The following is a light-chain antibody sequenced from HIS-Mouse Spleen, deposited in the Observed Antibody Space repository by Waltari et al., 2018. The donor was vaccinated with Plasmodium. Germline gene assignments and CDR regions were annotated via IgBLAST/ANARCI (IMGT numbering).Light chain of an antibody. CDR2: EDS. CDR1: NIGSNS. J-gene: IGLJ2*01. Sequence: SYVLTQPPSVSVAPGKPARITCGGNNIGSNSVHWYQQKPGQAPVLVVYEDSDRPSGIPERFSGSNSGNTATLTISRVEAGDEADYYCQVWDSSSDHVVFGGGTKLTVL. V-gene: IGLV3-21*03. CDR3: QVWDSSSDHVV.